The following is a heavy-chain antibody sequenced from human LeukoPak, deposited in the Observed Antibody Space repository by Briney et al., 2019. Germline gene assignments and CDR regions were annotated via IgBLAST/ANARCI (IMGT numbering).Heavy chain of an antibody. Sequence: GSLRLSCAASGFTFSIYAMSRVRQPPGKGLEWIGSIYYSGSTYYNPSLKSRVTISVDTSKNQFSLKLSSVTAADTAVYYCARRGSSGYGGEEYFQHWGQGTLVTVSS. J-gene: IGHJ1*01. V-gene: IGHV4-39*01. D-gene: IGHD6-19*01. CDR3: ARRGSSGYGGEEYFQH. CDR1: GFTFSIYA. CDR2: IYYSGST.